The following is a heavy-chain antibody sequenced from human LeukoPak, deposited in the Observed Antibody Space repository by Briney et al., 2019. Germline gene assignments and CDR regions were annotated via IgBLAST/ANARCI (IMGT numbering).Heavy chain of an antibody. Sequence: SETLSLTCSVSGGSISNSDYFWDWIRQPPGKGLEWIGYIYYSGSTNYNPSLKSRVTISVDASKNQFSLKLSSVTAADTAVYYCARAVSPVYGDYGPYYYYYGMDVWGQGTTVTVSS. CDR2: IYYSGST. D-gene: IGHD4-17*01. V-gene: IGHV4-61*08. CDR1: GGSISNSDYF. CDR3: ARAVSPVYGDYGPYYYYYGMDV. J-gene: IGHJ6*02.